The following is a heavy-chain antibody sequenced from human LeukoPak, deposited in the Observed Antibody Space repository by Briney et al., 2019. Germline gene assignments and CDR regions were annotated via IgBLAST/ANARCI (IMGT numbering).Heavy chain of an antibody. J-gene: IGHJ4*02. V-gene: IGHV4-4*07. CDR1: RASISDNY. CDR3: TIGGASGSLAH. Sequence: LSETLSLTCTVSRASISDNYWSWSRQPAGKALEWIGRTYTSGDTNYNPSLKSRASVSVDTSKNQFYLSLRYVTAADTAVYYCTIGGASGSLAHWGPGTLVTVSS. CDR2: TYTSGDT. D-gene: IGHD6-13*01.